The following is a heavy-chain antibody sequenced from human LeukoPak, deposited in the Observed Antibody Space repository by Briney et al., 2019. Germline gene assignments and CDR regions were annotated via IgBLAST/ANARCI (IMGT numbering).Heavy chain of an antibody. D-gene: IGHD6-19*01. CDR3: ARDRGQWLVRY. V-gene: IGHV3-48*04. CDR2: VSISSGTI. J-gene: IGHJ4*02. CDR1: GFTFSGHN. Sequence: PGGSLRLSCAASGFTFSGHNMNWVRQAPGKGLEWISFVSISSGTIYYADSVNGRFRISRDNAKSSLDLEMNSLRAEDTAVYYCARDRGQWLVRYWGQGTLVTVSS.